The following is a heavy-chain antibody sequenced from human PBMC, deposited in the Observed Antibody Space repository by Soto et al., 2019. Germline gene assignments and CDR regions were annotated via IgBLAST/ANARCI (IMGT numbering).Heavy chain of an antibody. CDR1: GGSISSYY. J-gene: IGHJ2*01. Sequence: QVQLQESGPGLVKPSETLSLTCTVSGGSISSYYWSWIRQPPGKGLEWIGYIYYSGSTNYNPSLKSRVTISVDTSKNQFSLKLSSVTAADTAVYYCARDESGYCSGGSCYGWYFDLWGRGTLVTVSS. CDR2: IYYSGST. CDR3: ARDESGYCSGGSCYGWYFDL. D-gene: IGHD2-15*01. V-gene: IGHV4-59*01.